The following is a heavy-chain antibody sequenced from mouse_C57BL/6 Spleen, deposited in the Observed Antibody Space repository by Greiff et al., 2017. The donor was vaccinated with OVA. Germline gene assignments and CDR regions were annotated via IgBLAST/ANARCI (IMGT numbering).Heavy chain of an antibody. CDR2: IHPNSGST. Sequence: QVQLQQPGAELVKPGASVKLSCKASGYTFTSYWMHWVKQRPGQGLEWIGMIHPNSGSTNYNEKFKSKATLTVDKSSSTAYMQLSSLTSEDSAVYYCARSREYSNGDYYAMDYWGQGTSVTVSS. CDR1: GYTFTSYW. J-gene: IGHJ4*01. CDR3: ARSREYSNGDYYAMDY. D-gene: IGHD2-5*01. V-gene: IGHV1-64*01.